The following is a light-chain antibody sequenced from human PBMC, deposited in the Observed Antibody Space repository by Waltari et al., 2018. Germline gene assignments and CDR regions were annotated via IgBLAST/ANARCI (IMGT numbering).Light chain of an antibody. CDR3: QQSFDSVFT. CDR1: RTVSTY. CDR2: AAS. V-gene: IGKV1-39*01. J-gene: IGKJ3*01. Sequence: IQRTQSPSSLSPSVGDRVTTTCRAGRTVSTYLNWYQQKPGKAPKLLIYAASIMQSGVPSRFSGSGSGTEFSLTIASLQPEDSATYYCQQSFDSVFTFGPGTTVNV.